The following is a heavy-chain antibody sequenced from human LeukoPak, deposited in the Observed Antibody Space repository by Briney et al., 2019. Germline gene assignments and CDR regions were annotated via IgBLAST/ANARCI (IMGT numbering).Heavy chain of an antibody. D-gene: IGHD3-9*01. J-gene: IGHJ4*02. V-gene: IGHV4-30-4*08. CDR3: ARENINSDILTGYLDY. CDR1: GGSISSGDYY. CDR2: IYYSGSS. Sequence: SETLSLTCTVSGGSISSGDYYWSCIRQPPGKGLEWIGYIYYSGSSYYNPSLKSRVTISVDTSKNQFSLKLSSVTAADTAAYYCARENINSDILTGYLDYWGQGTLVTVSS.